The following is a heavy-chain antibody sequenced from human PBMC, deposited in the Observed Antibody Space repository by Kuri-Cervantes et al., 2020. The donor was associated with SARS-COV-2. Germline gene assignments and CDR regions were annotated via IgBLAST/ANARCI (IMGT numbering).Heavy chain of an antibody. Sequence: SQTLSLTCAVSGDSISRGGHSWSWVRQPPGKGLEWIGYIYHSGSTNYNPSLKGRVTISVDTSKNQFSLKLSSVTAADTPVYYCARGRERGFPYYYYGMDVWGQGTTVTVSS. V-gene: IGHV4-30-2*05. J-gene: IGHJ6*02. D-gene: IGHD1-26*01. CDR3: ARGRERGFPYYYYGMDV. CDR2: IYHSGST. CDR1: GDSISRGGHS.